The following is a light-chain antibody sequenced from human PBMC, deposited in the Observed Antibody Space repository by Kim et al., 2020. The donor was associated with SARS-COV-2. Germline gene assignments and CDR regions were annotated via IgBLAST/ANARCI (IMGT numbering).Light chain of an antibody. Sequence: EIVLTQSPGTLSLSPGERATLSCRASQSVSSSYLAWYQQKPGQAPMLLIYGASSRATGIPDRFSGSGSGTDFTLTISRLEPEDFAVYYCQQYGSSPPLTFGGGTKVDIK. J-gene: IGKJ4*01. CDR3: QQYGSSPPLT. CDR1: QSVSSSY. V-gene: IGKV3-20*01. CDR2: GAS.